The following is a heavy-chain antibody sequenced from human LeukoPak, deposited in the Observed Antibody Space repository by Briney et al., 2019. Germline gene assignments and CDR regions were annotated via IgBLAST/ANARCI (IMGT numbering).Heavy chain of an antibody. V-gene: IGHV1-2*02. CDR1: GYSFTGHY. Sequence: GASVKVSCRASGYSFTGHYMHWVRQAPGQGLEWMGWINPITGGTYYAQKFQGRVAMTRDTSINTAYMELSGLRSDDTAVYYCARHLGFLNYFDFWGQGTLATVSS. CDR3: ARHLGFLNYFDF. J-gene: IGHJ4*02. CDR2: INPITGGT. D-gene: IGHD3-16*01.